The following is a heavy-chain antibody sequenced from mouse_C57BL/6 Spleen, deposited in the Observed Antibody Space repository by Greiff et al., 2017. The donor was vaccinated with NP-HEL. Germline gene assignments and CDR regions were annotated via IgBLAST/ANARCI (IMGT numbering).Heavy chain of an antibody. V-gene: IGHV5-6*02. CDR1: GFTFSSYG. CDR2: ISSGGSYT. CDR3: ARRQTAQATSWFAY. J-gene: IGHJ3*01. D-gene: IGHD3-2*02. Sequence: EVKLVESGGDLVKPGGSLKLSCAASGFTFSSYGMSWVRQTPDKRLEWVATISSGGSYTFYPDSVKGRFTISIDTTKNTLYLQMSSLKSEDTAMYDGARRQTAQATSWFAYWGQGTLVTVSA.